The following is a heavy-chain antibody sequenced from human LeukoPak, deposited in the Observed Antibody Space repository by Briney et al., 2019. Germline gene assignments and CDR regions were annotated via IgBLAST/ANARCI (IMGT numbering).Heavy chain of an antibody. D-gene: IGHD3-22*01. J-gene: IGHJ4*02. CDR2: ISAYNSNT. Sequence: ASVKVSCKASGYTFTTYGINWVRQAPGQGLEWMGWISAYNSNTNYAQKLLGRVTMTTDTSTSTAYMELRSLRSDDTAVYYCARDYYYDSSGYYEGDYWGQGTLVTVSS. CDR1: GYTFTTYG. CDR3: ARDYYYDSSGYYEGDY. V-gene: IGHV1-18*01.